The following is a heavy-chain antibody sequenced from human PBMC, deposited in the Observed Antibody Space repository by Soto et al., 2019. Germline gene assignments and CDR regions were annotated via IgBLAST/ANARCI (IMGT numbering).Heavy chain of an antibody. CDR2: IYYSGST. Sequence: SETLSLTCTVSGGSISSYYWSWIRQPPGKGLEWIGYIYYSGSTKYNPSLKSRVTISVDTSKNQFSLKLSSVSAADTAVYYCARLGLRFGSGSYGDDYWGQGTLVTVSS. V-gene: IGHV4-59*08. J-gene: IGHJ4*02. CDR1: GGSISSYY. CDR3: ARLGLRFGSGSYGDDY. D-gene: IGHD3-10*01.